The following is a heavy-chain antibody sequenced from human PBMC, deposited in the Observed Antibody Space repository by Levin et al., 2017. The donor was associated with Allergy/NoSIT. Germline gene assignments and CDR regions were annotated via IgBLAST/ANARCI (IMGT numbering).Heavy chain of an antibody. Sequence: SCAASGFTFSNAWMSWVRQAPGKGLEWVGRIKSKTDGGTTDYAAPVKGRFTISRDDSKNTLYLQMNSLKTEDTAVYYCTTLGPSSGWYRYYYYGMDVWGQGTTVTVSS. J-gene: IGHJ6*02. CDR1: GFTFSNAW. CDR3: TTLGPSSGWYRYYYYGMDV. V-gene: IGHV3-15*01. D-gene: IGHD6-19*01. CDR2: IKSKTDGGTT.